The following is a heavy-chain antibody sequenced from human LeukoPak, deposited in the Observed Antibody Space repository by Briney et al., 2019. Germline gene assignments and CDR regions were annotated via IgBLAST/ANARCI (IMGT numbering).Heavy chain of an antibody. CDR2: ISGGGGST. V-gene: IGHV3-43*02. CDR1: GFTFDDYA. CDR3: AKVGYDSSGYYYRWYYYYGMDV. J-gene: IGHJ6*02. Sequence: GGSLRLSCAASGFTFDDYAMHWVRQAPGKGLEWVSLISGGGGSTYYADSVKGRFTISRDNSKNSLYLQMNSLRTEDTALYYCAKVGYDSSGYYYRWYYYYGMDVWGQGTTVTVSS. D-gene: IGHD3-22*01.